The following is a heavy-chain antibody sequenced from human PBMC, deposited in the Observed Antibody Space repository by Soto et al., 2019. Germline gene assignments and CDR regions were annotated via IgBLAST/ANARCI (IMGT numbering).Heavy chain of an antibody. D-gene: IGHD1-1*01. CDR2: IFHDGST. V-gene: IGHV4-39*07. J-gene: IGHJ4*02. Sequence: QLQLQESGPGLVKPSETLSLSCIVSDDSINSTSYYWGWIRQSPGKGLEWIGEIFHDGSTNYNPSLKSRVTMSVDKSKNYFSLELTSVTAADTALYYCARDEYNDSSDWGQGTLVTVSS. CDR1: DDSINSTSYY. CDR3: ARDEYNDSSD.